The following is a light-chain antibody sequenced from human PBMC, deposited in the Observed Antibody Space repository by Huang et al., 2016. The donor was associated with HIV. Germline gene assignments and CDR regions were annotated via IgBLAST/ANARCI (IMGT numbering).Light chain of an antibody. V-gene: IGKV4-1*01. J-gene: IGKJ1*01. CDR1: QSVLYSSNRTNY. CDR3: QQYYRLPQT. Sequence: IVMTQSPDSLTVSLGERATIKCRSSQSVLYSSNRTNYLAWFQQKPGRAPRLLIYWASARESGVPDRFSGSGSGADFTLTIDRLEAEDAAIYYCQQYYRLPQTFGQGTRVEIK. CDR2: WAS.